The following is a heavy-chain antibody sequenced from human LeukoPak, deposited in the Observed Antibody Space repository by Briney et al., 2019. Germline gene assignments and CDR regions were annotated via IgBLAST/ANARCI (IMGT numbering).Heavy chain of an antibody. CDR2: IYSGGST. CDR1: GFTVSNNY. V-gene: IGHV3-66*01. J-gene: IGHJ4*02. Sequence: GGSLRLSCAASGFTVSNNYMSWVRQAPGKGLEWVSLIYSGGSTSYADSVKGRFTISRDNSKNTLYLQMNSLRAEDTAVYYCAKGLRRFLEWLQPRAFDYWGQGTLVTVSS. CDR3: AKGLRRFLEWLQPRAFDY. D-gene: IGHD3-3*01.